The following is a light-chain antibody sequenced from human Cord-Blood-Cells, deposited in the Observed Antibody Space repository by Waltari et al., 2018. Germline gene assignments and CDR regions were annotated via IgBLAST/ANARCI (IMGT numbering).Light chain of an antibody. V-gene: IGLV2-11*01. J-gene: IGLJ2*01. CDR1: SRDVGGCND. CDR2: DVS. CDR3: CSYPGSYTLV. Sequence: QSALTQPRPVSGSPGQSVTISCTVTSRDVGGCNDGSLYQQHPGKAPKPMIYDVSKRPSGVPDRFSGSKSGNTASLTISGLQAEDEADYYCCSYPGSYTLVCGGGTKLTVL.